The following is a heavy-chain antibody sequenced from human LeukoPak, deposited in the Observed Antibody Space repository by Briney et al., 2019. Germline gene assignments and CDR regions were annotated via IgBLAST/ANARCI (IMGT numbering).Heavy chain of an antibody. CDR3: ARARSNYIIFDY. D-gene: IGHD4-11*01. CDR1: EFTFSSYW. CDR2: IKQDGSEK. J-gene: IGHJ4*02. Sequence: PGGSLRLSCAAPEFTFSSYWMSWVRQAPGKGLEWVASIKQDGSEKFYVDSVNGRFTISRDNAKNSLYLQMNSLRAEDTAVYYCARARSNYIIFDYWGQGTLVTVSS. V-gene: IGHV3-7*05.